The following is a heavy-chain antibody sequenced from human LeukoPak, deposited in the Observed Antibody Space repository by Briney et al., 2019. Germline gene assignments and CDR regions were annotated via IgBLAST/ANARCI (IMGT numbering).Heavy chain of an antibody. CDR2: INPNSGGT. CDR3: ARVFLAAAGIPSFDY. CDR1: GYTFTGYY. D-gene: IGHD6-13*01. V-gene: IGHV1-2*02. J-gene: IGHJ4*02. Sequence: ASVKVSCTASGYTFTGYYMHWVRQAPGQGLEWMGWINPNSGGTNYAQKFRGRVTMTRDTSISTAYMELSRLRSDDTAVYYCARVFLAAAGIPSFDYWGQGTLVTVSS.